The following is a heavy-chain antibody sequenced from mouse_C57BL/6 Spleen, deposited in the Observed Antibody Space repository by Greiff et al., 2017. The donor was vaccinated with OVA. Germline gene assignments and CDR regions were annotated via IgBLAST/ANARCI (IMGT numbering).Heavy chain of an antibody. CDR3: AREDYYGSYWYCDV. CDR1: GYTFTSYW. V-gene: IGHV1-53*01. D-gene: IGHD1-1*01. CDR2: INPSNGGT. Sequence: QVQLQQPGTELVKPGASVKLSCKASGYTFTSYWMHWVKQRPGQGLEWIGNINPSNGGTNYNEKFKSKATLTVDKSSSTAYMQLSSLTSEDSAVYYCAREDYYGSYWYCDVWGTGTTVTVSS. J-gene: IGHJ1*03.